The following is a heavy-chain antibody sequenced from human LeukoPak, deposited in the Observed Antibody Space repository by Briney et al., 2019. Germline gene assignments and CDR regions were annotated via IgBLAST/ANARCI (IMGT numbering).Heavy chain of an antibody. Sequence: SVKVSCKASGGTFSSYAISWVRQAPGQGLEWMGRIIPILGIANYAQKFQGRVTITADKSTSTAYMELSRLRSDDTAVYYCAREIVCSSTSCYILNWFDPWGQGTLVTVSS. J-gene: IGHJ5*02. CDR1: GGTFSSYA. CDR2: IIPILGIA. D-gene: IGHD2-2*02. CDR3: AREIVCSSTSCYILNWFDP. V-gene: IGHV1-69*04.